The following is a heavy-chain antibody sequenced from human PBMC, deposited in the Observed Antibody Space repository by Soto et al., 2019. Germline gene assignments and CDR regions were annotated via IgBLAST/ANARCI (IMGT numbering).Heavy chain of an antibody. J-gene: IGHJ4*02. D-gene: IGHD3-10*01. V-gene: IGHV3-23*01. CDR2: ISGSSTRT. CDR3: AKDPSSGFAMENCFDY. CDR1: GFTFSSYA. Sequence: EVQLSGSGGGLVQPGGSLRLSCAASGFTFSSYAMNWVRQAPGKGLEWVSAISGSSTRTYYADSVKGRFTISRDNSKNTLYLQMNSLRAEDTAVYYCAKDPSSGFAMENCFDYWGQGTLVTVSS.